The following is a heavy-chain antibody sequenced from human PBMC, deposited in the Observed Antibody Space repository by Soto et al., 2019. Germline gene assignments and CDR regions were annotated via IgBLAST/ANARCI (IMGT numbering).Heavy chain of an antibody. CDR2: IYYSGST. Sequence: SETLSLTCTVSGGSISSGGYYWSWIRQHPGKGLEWIGYIYYSGSTYYNPSLKSRVTISVDTSKNQFSLKLSSVTAADTAVYYCARVFVSDSSGYYQRDYYYYGMDVWGQGTTVTVSS. J-gene: IGHJ6*02. CDR1: GGSISSGGYY. V-gene: IGHV4-31*03. D-gene: IGHD3-22*01. CDR3: ARVFVSDSSGYYQRDYYYYGMDV.